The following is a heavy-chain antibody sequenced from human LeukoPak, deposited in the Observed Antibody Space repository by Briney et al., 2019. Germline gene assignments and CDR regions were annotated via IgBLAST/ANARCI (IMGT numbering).Heavy chain of an antibody. CDR2: ISNNGCST. Sequence: GGSLRLSCSASGFTFSRYAMHWVRQAPGKGLEYVSAISNNGCSTYYADSVKGRFTISRDNSKNTLYLQMSSLRTEDTAVYSCVKGLDNHYSQTLFDSWGQGTLVTVSS. CDR3: VKGLDNHYSQTLFDS. CDR1: GFTFSRYA. V-gene: IGHV3-64D*06. J-gene: IGHJ4*02. D-gene: IGHD1-14*01.